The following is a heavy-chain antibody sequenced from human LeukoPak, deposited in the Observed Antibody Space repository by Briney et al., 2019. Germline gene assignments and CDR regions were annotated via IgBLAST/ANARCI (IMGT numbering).Heavy chain of an antibody. CDR1: GGSISSGSYY. J-gene: IGHJ3*02. Sequence: SQALSLTCTVSGGSISSGSYYWSCIRQPPGKGLEWIGYIYYSGSTNYNPSLKSRVTISVDTSKNQFSLKLSSVTAADTAVYYCARLPEGGCSGGSCPPLDAFDIWGQGTMVTVSS. CDR2: IYYSGST. V-gene: IGHV4-61*01. D-gene: IGHD2-15*01. CDR3: ARLPEGGCSGGSCPPLDAFDI.